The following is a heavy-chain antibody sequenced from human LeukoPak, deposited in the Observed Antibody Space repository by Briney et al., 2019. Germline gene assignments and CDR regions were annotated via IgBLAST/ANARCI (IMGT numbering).Heavy chain of an antibody. CDR1: GYSFTSYW. CDR2: IYPGDSDT. V-gene: IGHV5-51*01. Sequence: LGESLKISCKGSGYSFTSYWIGWVRQMPGKGLEWMGIIYPGDSDTRYSPSFQGQVTISADKSISTAYLQWSSLKASDTAMYYCAGYPTYYYDSSGYRGAFDIWGQGTMVTVSS. D-gene: IGHD3-22*01. CDR3: AGYPTYYYDSSGYRGAFDI. J-gene: IGHJ3*02.